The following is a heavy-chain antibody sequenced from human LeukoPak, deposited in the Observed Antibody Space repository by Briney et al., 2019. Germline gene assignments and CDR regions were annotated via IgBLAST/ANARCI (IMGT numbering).Heavy chain of an antibody. CDR1: GGSITGYF. Sequence: SETLSLTCTVSGGSITGYFWTWIRQPPGKGLEWIGFFYNRGNTNYNPSLKSRVTISLDTSRIQFSLKLNSVTAADTAMYYCARGTRGYRFDYWGQGTLVTVST. V-gene: IGHV4-59*01. CDR3: ARGTRGYRFDY. CDR2: FYNRGNT. D-gene: IGHD5-24*01. J-gene: IGHJ4*02.